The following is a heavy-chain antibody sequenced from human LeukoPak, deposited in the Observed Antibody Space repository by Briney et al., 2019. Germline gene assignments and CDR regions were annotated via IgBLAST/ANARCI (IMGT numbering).Heavy chain of an antibody. Sequence: GGSLRLSCAASGFTFSSYWMSWVRQAPGKGLEWVANIKQDGNEKYYVDSVKGRFTISRDNAKNSLYLQMNSLRAEDTAVYYCARDRRSGYSSGWYPFDPWGQGTLVTVSS. V-gene: IGHV3-7*03. CDR1: GFTFSSYW. CDR2: IKQDGNEK. D-gene: IGHD6-19*01. CDR3: ARDRRSGYSSGWYPFDP. J-gene: IGHJ5*02.